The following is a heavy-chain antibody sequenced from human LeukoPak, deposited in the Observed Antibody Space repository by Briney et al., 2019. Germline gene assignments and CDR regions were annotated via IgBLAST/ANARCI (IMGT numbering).Heavy chain of an antibody. V-gene: IGHV3-30-3*01. CDR1: GFTFSSYA. CDR3: ASETQTAAAGTEGYY. J-gene: IGHJ4*02. D-gene: IGHD6-13*01. Sequence: PGGSLRLSCAASGFTFSSYAMHWVCQAPGKGLEWVAVISYDGSNKYYADSVKGRFTISRDNSKNTLYLQMNSLRAEDTAVYYCASETQTAAAGTEGYYWGQGTLVTVSS. CDR2: ISYDGSNK.